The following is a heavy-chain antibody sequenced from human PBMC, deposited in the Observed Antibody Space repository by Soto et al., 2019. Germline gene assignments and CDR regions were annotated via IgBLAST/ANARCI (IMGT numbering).Heavy chain of an antibody. CDR1: GFTFSNYA. Sequence: EVLLLDSGGGLVQPGGPLRLSCAASGFTFSNYALTWYRQAPGKGPEWISTVNNGGGGTYYADSVKGRFTISRDNSKNTLYLQVSSLRAEDTAVYYCAKERLGRGIDYWGQGILVTVSS. V-gene: IGHV3-23*01. J-gene: IGHJ4*02. D-gene: IGHD3-10*01. CDR2: VNNGGGGT. CDR3: AKERLGRGIDY.